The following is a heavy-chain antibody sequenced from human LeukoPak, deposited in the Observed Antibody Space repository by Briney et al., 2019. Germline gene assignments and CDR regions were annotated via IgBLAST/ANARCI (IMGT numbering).Heavy chain of an antibody. D-gene: IGHD3-16*01. CDR3: ARLLGESTIYDL. CDR1: GFTFSDYY. J-gene: IGHJ5*02. CDR2: ISSSGSTI. V-gene: IGHV3-11*04. Sequence: GGSLRLSCAASGFTFSDYYMSWIRQAPGKGLEWVSYISSSGSTIYYADSVKGRFIISRDNAKNSLSLQMNSLRAEDTAMYYCARLLGESTIYDLWGQGTLVTVSS.